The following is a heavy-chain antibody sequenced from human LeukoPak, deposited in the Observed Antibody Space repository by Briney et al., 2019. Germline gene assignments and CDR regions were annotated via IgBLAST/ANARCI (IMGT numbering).Heavy chain of an antibody. CDR1: GGSTSGYY. CDR3: ARHPSNEYGALNLDY. D-gene: IGHD4/OR15-4a*01. V-gene: IGHV4-59*08. CDR2: IYDSGST. Sequence: SETLSLTCTVSGGSTSGYYWSWVRQPPGKRLEWIGYIYDSGSTNYNPSLKGRATISLHTSKNQFSLQLSSVTAADAAVYYCARHPSNEYGALNLDYWGQGTLVTVSS. J-gene: IGHJ4*02.